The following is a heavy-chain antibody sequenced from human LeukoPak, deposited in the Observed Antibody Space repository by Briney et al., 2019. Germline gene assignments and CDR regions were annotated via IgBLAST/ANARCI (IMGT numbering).Heavy chain of an antibody. CDR1: GFIFRKPG. CDR3: STGGYYEDY. Sequence: GGPLKLSLPALGFIFRKPGWNWFRKLPGKGRDGVGRIKSKVDGGTTDYAAPVKGRFTISRDDPKNTVYLQMNSLKTEDTAVYYCSTGGYYEDYWGQGTLVTVSS. D-gene: IGHD3-22*01. J-gene: IGHJ4*02. CDR2: IKSKVDGGTT. V-gene: IGHV3-15*01.